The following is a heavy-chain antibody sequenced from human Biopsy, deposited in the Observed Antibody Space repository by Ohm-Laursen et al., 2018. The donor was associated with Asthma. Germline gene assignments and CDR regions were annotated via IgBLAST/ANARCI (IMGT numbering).Heavy chain of an antibody. J-gene: IGHJ6*02. D-gene: IGHD3-10*01. CDR2: ISYDGSTK. CDR1: GFTFGNFW. Sequence: SLRLSCTASGFTFGNFWMSWARQAPGKGLEWVAVISYDGSTKYSADSVKGRFIVSRDISKNILSLQMNSLRPEDTAVYYCARDVVWFREVGGMDVWGQGTPVTVSS. V-gene: IGHV3-30*03. CDR3: ARDVVWFREVGGMDV.